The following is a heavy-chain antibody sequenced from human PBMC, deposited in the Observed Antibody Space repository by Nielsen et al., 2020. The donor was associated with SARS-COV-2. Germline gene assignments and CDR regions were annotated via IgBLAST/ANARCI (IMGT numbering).Heavy chain of an antibody. J-gene: IGHJ3*02. D-gene: IGHD3-22*01. Sequence: GESLKISCAASGFTFDDYGMSWVRQAPGKGLEWVSGINWNGGSTGYAGSVKGRFTISRDNAKNSLYLQMNSLRAEDTALYYCARDHPYYYDSSGSDAFDIWGQGTMVTVSS. V-gene: IGHV3-20*04. CDR2: INWNGGST. CDR3: ARDHPYYYDSSGSDAFDI. CDR1: GFTFDDYG.